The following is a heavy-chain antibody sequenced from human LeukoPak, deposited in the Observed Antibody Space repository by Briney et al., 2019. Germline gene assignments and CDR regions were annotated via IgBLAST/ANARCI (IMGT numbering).Heavy chain of an antibody. J-gene: IGHJ4*02. V-gene: IGHV4-34*01. CDR2: INHSGST. CDR3: ARGAQTYYDKAPVDY. CDR1: GGSFSGYY. D-gene: IGHD3-22*01. Sequence: SETLSLTCAVYGGSFSGYYWSWIRQPPEKGLEWIGEINHSGSTNYNPSLKSRVTISVDTSKSQFSLKLNSMTAADTAVYYCARGAQTYYDKAPVDYWGQGTLVTVSS.